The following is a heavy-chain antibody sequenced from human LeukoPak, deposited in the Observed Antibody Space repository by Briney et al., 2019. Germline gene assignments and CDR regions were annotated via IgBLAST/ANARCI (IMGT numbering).Heavy chain of an antibody. CDR3: ASSLWLGAFDI. CDR1: GGSISSGSYY. J-gene: IGHJ3*02. D-gene: IGHD2-21*01. Sequence: SQTLSLTCTVSGGSISSGSYYWSWIRQPAGKGLEWIGRIYTSGSTNYNPSLKSRVTISVDTSKNRFSLKLSSVTAADTAVYYCASSLWLGAFDIWGQGTMVTVSS. CDR2: IYTSGST. V-gene: IGHV4-61*02.